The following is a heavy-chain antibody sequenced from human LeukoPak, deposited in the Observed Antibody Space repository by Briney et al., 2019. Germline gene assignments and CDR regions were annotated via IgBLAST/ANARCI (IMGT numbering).Heavy chain of an antibody. CDR3: ASHILTGSFDI. CDR1: GFTVSSNY. CDR2: IYSGGST. D-gene: IGHD3-9*01. J-gene: IGHJ3*02. Sequence: PGGSLRLSCAASGFTVSSNYMSWVRQAPGKGLEWVSVIYSGGSTYYADSVKGRFTISRDNSKNTLYLQMNSLRAEGTAVYYCASHILTGSFDIWGQGTMVTVSS. V-gene: IGHV3-53*01.